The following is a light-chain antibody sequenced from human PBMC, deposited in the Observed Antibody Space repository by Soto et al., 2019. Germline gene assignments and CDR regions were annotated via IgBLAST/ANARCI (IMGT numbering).Light chain of an antibody. CDR3: QQRHNWPRT. V-gene: IGKV3-11*01. CDR1: QTVTSS. Sequence: EIVLTQSPATLSLSPGERATLSCRASQTVTSSLAWYQQKPGQAPRLLVYATSNRATGIPARISGSGSGTDFTLTISSLEPEDFAVYYCQQRHNWPRTFGQGTKVEVK. CDR2: ATS. J-gene: IGKJ1*01.